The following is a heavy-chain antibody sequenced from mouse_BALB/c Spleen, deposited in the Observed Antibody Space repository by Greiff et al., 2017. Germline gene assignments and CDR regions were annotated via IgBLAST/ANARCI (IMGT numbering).Heavy chain of an antibody. V-gene: IGHV5-17*02. D-gene: IGHD3-1*01. CDR3: ARSGGRAVDY. CDR1: GFTFSSFG. CDR2: ISSGSSTI. Sequence: EVQVVESGGGLVQPGGSRKLSCAASGFTFSSFGMHWVRQAPEKGLEWVAYISSGSSTIYYADTVKGRFTISRDNPKNTLFLQMTSLRSEDTAMYYCARSGGRAVDYWGQGTTLTVSS. J-gene: IGHJ2*01.